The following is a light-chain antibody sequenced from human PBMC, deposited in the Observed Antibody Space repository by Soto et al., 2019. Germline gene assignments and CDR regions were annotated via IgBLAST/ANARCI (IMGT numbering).Light chain of an antibody. CDR2: KAS. V-gene: IGKV1-5*03. CDR3: QHYNSYSEA. Sequence: DIQMTQSPSTLSGSVADRVTITCRASQTISSWLAWYQQKPGKAPKLLIYKASTLKSGVPSRFSGSGSRPEFTLTISSLQPDDFATYYCQHYNSYSEAFGQGTKVDIK. CDR1: QTISSW. J-gene: IGKJ1*01.